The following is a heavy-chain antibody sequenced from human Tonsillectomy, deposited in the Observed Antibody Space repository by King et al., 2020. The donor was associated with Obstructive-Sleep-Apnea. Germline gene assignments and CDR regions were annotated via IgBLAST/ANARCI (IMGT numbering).Heavy chain of an antibody. J-gene: IGHJ5*02. CDR3: ARGSGAAAVNWFDP. D-gene: IGHD6-13*01. Sequence: VQLQQWGAGLLKSSETLSLTCAVFGGSFSDYYWSWIRQPPEKGLEWIGEINHSGSTNYNPSLKSRVTISVDTSKNQFTLKLSSVTAADTAVYYCARGSGAAAVNWFDPWGQGTLVTVSS. CDR1: GGSFSDYY. V-gene: IGHV4-34*01. CDR2: INHSGST.